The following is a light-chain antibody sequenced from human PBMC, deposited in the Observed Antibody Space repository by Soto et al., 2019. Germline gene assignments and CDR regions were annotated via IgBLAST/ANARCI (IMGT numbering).Light chain of an antibody. CDR2: WAS. J-gene: IGKJ1*01. Sequence: DIVMTQSPDSLAVSLGERATINCKSSQSVLYSSNNKNYLAWYQQKSGQPPKLLIYWASTRESGVPDRFSGSGSGTDFTLTISSLQAEDVAVYYCQHHYSTPPTF. CDR1: QSVLYSSNNKNY. V-gene: IGKV4-1*01. CDR3: QHHYSTPPT.